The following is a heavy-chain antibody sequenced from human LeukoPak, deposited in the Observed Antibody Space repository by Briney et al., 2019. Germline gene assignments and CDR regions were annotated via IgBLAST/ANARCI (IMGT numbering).Heavy chain of an antibody. J-gene: IGHJ4*02. CDR2: ISSSGSGGNT. V-gene: IGHV3-23*01. D-gene: IGHD3-22*01. CDR1: GVTLSNYA. Sequence: GGSLRLSCVASGVTLSNYAMSWARQAPGKGLEWVSGISSSGSGGNTYYADSVKGRFTISRDNSKNTLYLQMNSLRAEDTAVYYCAKGTSSYYYDSSGYCDYWGQGTLVTVSS. CDR3: AKGTSSYYYDSSGYCDY.